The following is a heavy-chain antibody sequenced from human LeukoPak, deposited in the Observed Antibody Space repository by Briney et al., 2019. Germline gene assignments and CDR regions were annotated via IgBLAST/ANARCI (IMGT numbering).Heavy chain of an antibody. J-gene: IGHJ6*02. Sequence: ASVKVSCKASGYPFKTYGISWVRQAPGQGLEWMGWISAYNGNTNYAQKLQGRVTMTTDTSTSTAYMELRSLRSDDTAVYYCARSPRIAVAGTDYYYYGMDVWGQGTTVTVSS. CDR3: ARSPRIAVAGTDYYYYGMDV. CDR2: ISAYNGNT. V-gene: IGHV1-18*01. D-gene: IGHD6-19*01. CDR1: GYPFKTYG.